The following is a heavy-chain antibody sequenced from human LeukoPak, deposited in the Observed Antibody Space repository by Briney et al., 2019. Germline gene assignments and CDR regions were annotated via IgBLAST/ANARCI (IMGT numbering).Heavy chain of an antibody. Sequence: GGSLRLSCEASGFTFSSYWMSWVRQAPGKGLEWVANIKKDASEKYYVDSVKGRFTISRDNAKNSLFLQMNSLRAEDTAVYYCVGGPGYWGQGTLVIVSS. CDR1: GFTFSSYW. CDR2: IKKDASEK. CDR3: VGGPGY. V-gene: IGHV3-7*01. D-gene: IGHD3-10*01. J-gene: IGHJ4*02.